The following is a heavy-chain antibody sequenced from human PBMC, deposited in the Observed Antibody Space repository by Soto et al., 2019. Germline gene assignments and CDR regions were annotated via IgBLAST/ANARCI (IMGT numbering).Heavy chain of an antibody. V-gene: IGHV4-39*01. CDR1: GGSISSSSYY. CDR2: IYYSGST. CDR3: ARQVRGYDVVYNWFDP. Sequence: SETLSLTCTVSGGSISSSSYYWGWIRQPPGKGLEWIGSIYYSGSTYYNPSLKSRVTISVDTSKNQFSLKLSSVTAADTAVYYCARQVRGYDVVYNWFDPWGQGTLVTVSS. D-gene: IGHD5-12*01. J-gene: IGHJ5*02.